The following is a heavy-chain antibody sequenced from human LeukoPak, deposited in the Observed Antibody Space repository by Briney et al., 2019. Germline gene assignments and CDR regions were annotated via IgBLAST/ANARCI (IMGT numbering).Heavy chain of an antibody. CDR3: ARLGYYDSSGYYEDTFAFDI. V-gene: IGHV4-59*08. CDR1: GGSIGSYY. Sequence: PSETLSLTCTVSGGSIGSYYWSWIRQPPGKGLEWIGYIYYSGSTNYNPSLKSRVTISVDTSKNQFSLKLSSVTAADTAVYYCARLGYYDSSGYYEDTFAFDIWGQGTMVTVSS. D-gene: IGHD3-22*01. J-gene: IGHJ3*02. CDR2: IYYSGST.